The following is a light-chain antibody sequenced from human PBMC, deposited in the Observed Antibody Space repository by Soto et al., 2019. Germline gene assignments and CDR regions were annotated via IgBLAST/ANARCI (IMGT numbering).Light chain of an antibody. V-gene: IGKV3-15*01. Sequence: EVVMTQSPATLYVSPGVTATLSCRASQSVSSNLAWYQQKPGQAPRLLIYGASTRATGIPARFSGSGSGTDFTLTISRLEPEDFAVYYCQQYDSSRTLGQGTKVDIK. CDR1: QSVSSN. CDR3: QQYDSSRT. J-gene: IGKJ1*01. CDR2: GAS.